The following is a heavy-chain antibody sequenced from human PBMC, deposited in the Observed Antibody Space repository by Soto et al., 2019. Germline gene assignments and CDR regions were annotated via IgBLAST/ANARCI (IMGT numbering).Heavy chain of an antibody. CDR3: AREDGRKNFDY. CDR1: GGSISSGGYY. V-gene: IGHV4-31*03. CDR2: IYYSGST. Sequence: SETVSLTCTVSGGSISSGGYYWSWIRQHPGKGLEWIGYIYYSGSTYYNPSLKSRVTISVDTSKNQFSLKLSSVTAADTAVYYCAREDGRKNFDYWGQGTLVTVSS. J-gene: IGHJ4*02. D-gene: IGHD1-26*01.